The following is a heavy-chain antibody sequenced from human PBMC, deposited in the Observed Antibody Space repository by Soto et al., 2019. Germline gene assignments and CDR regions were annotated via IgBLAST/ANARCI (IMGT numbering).Heavy chain of an antibody. CDR3: LGLGDYGPIRY. D-gene: IGHD4-17*01. V-gene: IGHV4-31*03. CDR2: IYYSGST. Sequence: KPSETLSLTCTVSGGSISSGGYYWSWIRQHPGKGLEWIGYIYYSGSTYYNPSLKSRVTISVDTSKNQFSLKLSSVTAADTAVYYCLGLGDYGPIRYWGQGTLVTVSS. J-gene: IGHJ4*02. CDR1: GGSISSGGYY.